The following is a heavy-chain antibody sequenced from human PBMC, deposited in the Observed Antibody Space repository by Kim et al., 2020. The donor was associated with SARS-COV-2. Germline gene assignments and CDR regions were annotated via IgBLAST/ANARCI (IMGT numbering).Heavy chain of an antibody. V-gene: IGHV4-59*01. J-gene: IGHJ4*02. CDR1: GGSISSYY. CDR3: ARWYYGSGSYYNYFDY. Sequence: SETLSLTCTVSGGSISSYYWSWIRQPPGKGLEWIGYIYYSGSTNYNPSLKSRVTISVDTSKNQFSLKLSSVTAADTAVYYCARWYYGSGSYYNYFDYWGQGTLVTVSS. D-gene: IGHD3-10*01. CDR2: IYYSGST.